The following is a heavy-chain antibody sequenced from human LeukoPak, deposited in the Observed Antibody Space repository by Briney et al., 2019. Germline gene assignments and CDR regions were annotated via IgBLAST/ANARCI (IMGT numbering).Heavy chain of an antibody. D-gene: IGHD5-24*01. J-gene: IGHJ4*02. V-gene: IGHV3-23*01. CDR2: ISSSGGTT. CDR1: GFTFDDYG. Sequence: GGSLRLSCAASGFTFDDYGMSWVRQAPGKGLEWVAAISSSGGTTYYADSMRGRFSISRDNSKSMLYLEMSSLRADDTAVYYCAKVAARRDYEAYFEYWGQGTQVTVSS. CDR3: AKVAARRDYEAYFEY.